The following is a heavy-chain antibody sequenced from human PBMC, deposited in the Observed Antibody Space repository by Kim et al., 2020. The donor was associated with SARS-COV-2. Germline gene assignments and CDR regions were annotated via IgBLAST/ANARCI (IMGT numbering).Heavy chain of an antibody. CDR2: ISGSGGST. Sequence: GGSLRLSCAASGFTFSSYAMSWVRQAPGKGLEWVSAISGSGGSTYYADSVKGRFTISRDNSKNTLYLQMNSLRAEDTAVYYCAKDEGSSSSPTAVDYWGQGTLVTVSS. D-gene: IGHD6-13*01. CDR3: AKDEGSSSSPTAVDY. J-gene: IGHJ4*02. CDR1: GFTFSSYA. V-gene: IGHV3-23*01.